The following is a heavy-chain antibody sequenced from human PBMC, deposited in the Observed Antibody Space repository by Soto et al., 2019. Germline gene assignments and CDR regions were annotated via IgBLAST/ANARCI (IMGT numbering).Heavy chain of an antibody. CDR2: IYSSGKT. CDR1: GFTVSTNS. D-gene: IGHD6-19*01. Sequence: PGGSLRLSCAASGFTVSTNSISWVRQAPGKGLEWVSIIYSSGKTYYADSVKGRFVISRDKTKITLYIQMNSLRVEDTAVYYCARMASLREWLVNAFDMWGQGTTVTVSS. J-gene: IGHJ3*02. CDR3: ARMASLREWLVNAFDM. V-gene: IGHV3-53*01.